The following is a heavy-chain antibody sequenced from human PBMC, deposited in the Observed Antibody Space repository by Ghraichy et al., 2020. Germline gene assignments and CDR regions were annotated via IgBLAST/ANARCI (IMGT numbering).Heavy chain of an antibody. CDR1: GFTFSSYG. CDR3: AKDSPLTPY. Sequence: GGSLRLSCAASGFTFSSYGMHWVRQAPGKGLEWVAVISYDGSNKYYADSVKGRFTISRDNSKNTLYLQMNSLRAEDTAVYYCAKDSPLTPYWGQGTLVTVSS. CDR2: ISYDGSNK. V-gene: IGHV3-30*18. J-gene: IGHJ4*02.